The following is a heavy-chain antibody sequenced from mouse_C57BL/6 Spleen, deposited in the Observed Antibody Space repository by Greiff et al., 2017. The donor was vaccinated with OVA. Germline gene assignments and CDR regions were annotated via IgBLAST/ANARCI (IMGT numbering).Heavy chain of an antibody. Sequence: VQLKQSGPELVKPGASVKIPCKASGYTFTDYNMDWVKQSHGKSLEWIGDINPNNGGTIYNQKFKGKATLTVDKSSSTAYMELRSLTSEDTAVYYCAIYDYADGWFAYWGQGTLVTVSA. CDR2: INPNNGGT. J-gene: IGHJ3*01. CDR3: AIYDYADGWFAY. D-gene: IGHD2-4*01. CDR1: GYTFTDYN. V-gene: IGHV1-18*01.